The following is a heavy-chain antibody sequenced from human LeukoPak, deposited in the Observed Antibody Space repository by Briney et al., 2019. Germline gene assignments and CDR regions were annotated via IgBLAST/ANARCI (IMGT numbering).Heavy chain of an antibody. D-gene: IGHD3-3*01. CDR1: GGSISSGYY. V-gene: IGHV4-38-2*02. CDR2: IYHSGST. J-gene: IGHJ4*02. CDR3: ARRTYYDFWSGSRYYFDY. Sequence: SETLSLTCTVSGGSISSGYYWGWIRQPPGKGLEWIGSIYHSGSTNYNPSLRSRVTISVDTSKNQFSLKLSSVTAADTAVYYCARRTYYDFWSGSRYYFDYWGQGTLVTVSS.